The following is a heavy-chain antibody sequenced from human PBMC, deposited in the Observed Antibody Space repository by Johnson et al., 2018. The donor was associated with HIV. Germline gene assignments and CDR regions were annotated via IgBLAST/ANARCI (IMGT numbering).Heavy chain of an antibody. CDR1: GFPFSSYG. Sequence: QVHLVESGGGVVQPGGSLRLSCAASGFPFSSYGMHWVRQAPGKGLEWVAFIRYDGSNKYSADSVKGRFTITRDNSKNTLYLQMNSLRAEDTAWYYCAKEMPMIAQQDIWGQGTMVTVSS. D-gene: IGHD3-22*01. CDR2: IRYDGSNK. V-gene: IGHV3-30*02. CDR3: AKEMPMIAQQDI. J-gene: IGHJ3*02.